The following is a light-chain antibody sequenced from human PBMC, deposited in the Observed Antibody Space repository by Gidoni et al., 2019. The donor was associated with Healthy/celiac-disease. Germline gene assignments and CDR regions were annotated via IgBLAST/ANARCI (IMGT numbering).Light chain of an antibody. CDR2: EVS. CDR3: RSYTSSSTRV. CDR1: SSDVGGYNY. J-gene: IGLJ3*02. V-gene: IGLV2-14*01. Sequence: QSALTQPASVSGSPGPSITISCTGTSSDVGGYNYVSWYQQHPGKAPKLMIYEVSNRPSGVSNRFSGSKSGNTASLTISGLQAEDEADYYCRSYTSSSTRVFGGGTKLTVL.